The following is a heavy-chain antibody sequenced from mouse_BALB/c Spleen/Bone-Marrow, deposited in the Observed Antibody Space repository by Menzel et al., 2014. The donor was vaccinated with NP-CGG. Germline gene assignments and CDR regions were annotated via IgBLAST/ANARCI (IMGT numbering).Heavy chain of an antibody. D-gene: IGHD1-1*02. CDR3: ARGWLGVSSGGDL. J-gene: IGHJ2*01. V-gene: IGHV5-6-5*01. CDR2: INSSGRT. Sequence: LEESGGRLVTPGTPLTLTFTXSGFSLSSYYMSWVRQAPGKGLEWIGIINSSGRTYYASWAKGRFTISETSTTVDLKITSPTTEDTATYFCARGWLGVSSGGDLWGQGTPVTVSS. CDR1: GFSLSSYY.